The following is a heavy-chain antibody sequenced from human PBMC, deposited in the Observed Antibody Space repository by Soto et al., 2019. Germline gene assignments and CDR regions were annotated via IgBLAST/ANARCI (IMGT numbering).Heavy chain of an antibody. CDR1: GDSINSSHW. D-gene: IGHD3-3*02. CDR2: ISQSGST. V-gene: IGHV4-4*02. Sequence: TLSLTCAVSGDSINSSHWWNWVGQPPEKGLEWSGQISQSGSTSYNPSLTSRVTISVDKSKNHFSLKLTSVTAADTAVYYCAARHFWSRPWTDRSLDYWGQGTLVTVSS. CDR3: AARHFWSRPWTDRSLDY. J-gene: IGHJ4*02.